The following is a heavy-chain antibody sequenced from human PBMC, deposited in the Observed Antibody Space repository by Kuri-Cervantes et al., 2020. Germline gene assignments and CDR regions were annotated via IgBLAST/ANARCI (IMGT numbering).Heavy chain of an antibody. J-gene: IGHJ5*01. D-gene: IGHD3-22*01. CDR1: GYTFTSYG. CDR2: MNPNSGNT. CDR3: AKDPSYDRSAVFDF. V-gene: IGHV1-8*02. Sequence: ASVKVSCKASGYTFTSYGINWVRQATGQGLEWMGWMNPNSGNTGYAQKFQGRVTMTRNTSISTAYMELSSLRAEDTALYYCAKDPSYDRSAVFDFWGQGTLVTVSS.